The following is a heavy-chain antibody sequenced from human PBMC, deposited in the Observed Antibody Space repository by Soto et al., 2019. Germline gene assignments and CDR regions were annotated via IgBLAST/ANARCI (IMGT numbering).Heavy chain of an antibody. CDR3: ASVLTYYDFWSGYYNYDAFDI. Sequence: SETLSLTCTVSGGSISSYYWSWIRQPPGKGLEWIGYIYYSGSTNYNPSLKSRVTISVDTSKNQFSLKLSSVTAADTAVYYCASVLTYYDFWSGYYNYDAFDIWGQGTMVTVSS. J-gene: IGHJ3*02. V-gene: IGHV4-59*01. D-gene: IGHD3-3*01. CDR2: IYYSGST. CDR1: GGSISSYY.